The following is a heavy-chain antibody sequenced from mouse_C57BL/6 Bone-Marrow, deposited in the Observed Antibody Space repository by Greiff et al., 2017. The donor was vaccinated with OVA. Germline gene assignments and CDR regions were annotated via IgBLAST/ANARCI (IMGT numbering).Heavy chain of an antibody. Sequence: QVQLQQSGAELVRPGASVKLSCKASGYTFTDYYINWVKQRPGQGLEWIARIYPGSGNTYYNEKFKGKATLTAEKSSSTAYMQLSSLTSEDSAVYFCARFGFYYYGSSWYFDVWGTGTTVTVSS. J-gene: IGHJ1*03. CDR2: IYPGSGNT. D-gene: IGHD1-1*01. CDR3: ARFGFYYYGSSWYFDV. V-gene: IGHV1-76*01. CDR1: GYTFTDYY.